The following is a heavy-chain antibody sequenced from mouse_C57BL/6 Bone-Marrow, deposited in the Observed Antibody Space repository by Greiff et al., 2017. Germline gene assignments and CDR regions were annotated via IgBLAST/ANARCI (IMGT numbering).Heavy chain of an antibody. Sequence: VQLQQSGPGLVQPSQSLSITCTVSGFSLTSYGVHWVRQSPGKGLEWLGVIWRGGSTDYNAAFMSRLSITKDNSKSQVFCKMNSLQADDTAIYYCAKPHYYYGSSYDYAMDYWGQGTSVTVSS. D-gene: IGHD1-1*01. CDR3: AKPHYYYGSSYDYAMDY. CDR2: IWRGGST. CDR1: GFSLTSYG. J-gene: IGHJ4*01. V-gene: IGHV2-5*01.